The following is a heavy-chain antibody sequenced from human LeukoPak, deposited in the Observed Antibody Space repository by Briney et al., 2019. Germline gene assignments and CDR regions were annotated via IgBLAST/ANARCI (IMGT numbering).Heavy chain of an antibody. D-gene: IGHD3-10*01. CDR1: GYTFTTYY. Sequence: ASVKVSCKASGYTFTTYYMHWVRQAPGQGLEWMGMINPSGGSTIYAQKFQGRVTMTRDMSTSTVYMELSSLRSEDTAVYYCARANMVRGVGSFFDRNWFDPWGQGTLVTVSS. J-gene: IGHJ5*02. CDR2: INPSGGST. V-gene: IGHV1-46*01. CDR3: ARANMVRGVGSFFDRNWFDP.